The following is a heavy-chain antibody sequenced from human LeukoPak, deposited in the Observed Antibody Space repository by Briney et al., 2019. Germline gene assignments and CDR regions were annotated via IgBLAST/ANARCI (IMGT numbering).Heavy chain of an antibody. D-gene: IGHD5-18*01. CDR3: ARARGYSYAMYYFGY. CDR1: GFTFSSYA. V-gene: IGHV3-53*01. J-gene: IGHJ4*02. Sequence: GGSLRLSCAASGFTFSSYAMSWVRQAPGRGLEWVSVIYSGGSTYYADSVKGRFTISRDNSKNTLYLQMNSLRAEDTAVYYCARARGYSYAMYYFGYWGQGTLVTVSS. CDR2: IYSGGST.